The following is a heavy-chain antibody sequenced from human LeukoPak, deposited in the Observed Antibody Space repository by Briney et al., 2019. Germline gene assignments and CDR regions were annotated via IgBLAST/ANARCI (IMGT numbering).Heavy chain of an antibody. Sequence: GGSLRLSCAASGFTFSSHSMNWVRQAPGKGLEWVSVIYKIGNTFYADFVKGRFTISRDNFKNTLYLQMNSLRAEDTALYYCARGLVVGGTGVWAFDIWGQGTMVTVSS. J-gene: IGHJ3*02. V-gene: IGHV3-66*01. CDR2: IYKIGNT. D-gene: IGHD1-26*01. CDR3: ARGLVVGGTGVWAFDI. CDR1: GFTFSSHS.